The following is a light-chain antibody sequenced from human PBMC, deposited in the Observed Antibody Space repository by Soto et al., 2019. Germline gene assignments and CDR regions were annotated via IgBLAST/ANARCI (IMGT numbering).Light chain of an antibody. V-gene: IGLV2-11*01. CDR3: CSYAGSFIVGV. CDR2: DVS. CDR1: SSDVGGYNH. Sequence: QSVLTQPRSVSGSPGQSVTISCTGTSSDVGGYNHVSWYQQHPGKAPKLMIYDVSKRPSGVPDRFSGSKSGNTASLTISGLQAEDEADYFCCSYAGSFIVGVFGTGTKLTVL. J-gene: IGLJ1*01.